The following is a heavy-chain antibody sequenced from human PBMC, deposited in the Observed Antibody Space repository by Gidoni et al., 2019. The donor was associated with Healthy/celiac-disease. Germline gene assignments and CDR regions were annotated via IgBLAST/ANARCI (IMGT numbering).Heavy chain of an antibody. CDR3: ARHMVRGVIIYFDL. Sequence: EVQLVQSGAEVKKHGESLRISCTGAGYSFTSYWISWVRQMHGNGREWMGGIDPSDSYTNYSPSFQGHVTISADKSISTAYLQWSSLKASDTAMYYCARHMVRGVIIYFDLWGRGTLVTVSS. CDR2: IDPSDSYT. J-gene: IGHJ2*01. CDR1: GYSFTSYW. D-gene: IGHD3-10*01. V-gene: IGHV5-10-1*03.